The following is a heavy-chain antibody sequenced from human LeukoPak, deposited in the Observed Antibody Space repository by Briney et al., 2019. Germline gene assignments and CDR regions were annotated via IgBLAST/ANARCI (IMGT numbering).Heavy chain of an antibody. CDR1: GYSIISGFS. D-gene: IGHD3-16*01. J-gene: IGHJ5*02. Sequence: SETLSLTCAVSGYSIISGFSWGWFRQPPGKALEWLGAISYNGITDYNPSLKSRVTISLDTSKNQFSLRLTSVTAADTALYYCAREGAGPGIDPWGQGTLVTVSS. CDR2: ISYNGIT. V-gene: IGHV4-38-2*02. CDR3: AREGAGPGIDP.